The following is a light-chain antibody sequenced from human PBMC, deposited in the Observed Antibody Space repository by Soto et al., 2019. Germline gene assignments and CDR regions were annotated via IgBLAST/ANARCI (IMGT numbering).Light chain of an antibody. CDR2: DVS. J-gene: IGLJ1*01. CDR3: SSYTSSSTPYV. CDR1: SSDVGGYNY. V-gene: IGLV2-14*01. Sequence: QSALTQPPSVSGSPGQSITISCTGTSSDVGGYNYVSWYQQHPGKAPKLMIYDVSQRPSGVSNRFSGSKSGNTASLTISGLQAEDEADYYCSSYTSSSTPYVFGTGTKLTVL.